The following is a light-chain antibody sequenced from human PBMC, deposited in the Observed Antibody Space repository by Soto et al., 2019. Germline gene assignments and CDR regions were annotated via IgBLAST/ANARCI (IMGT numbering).Light chain of an antibody. V-gene: IGLV2-14*01. J-gene: IGLJ3*02. CDR3: SSYTSRSTLEV. Sequence: QSALTQPASVSGSPGQSITISCTGTSRDVGGYNYVSWYQQHPGKAPKLMIYEVSNRPSGVSNRFSGSKSGNTASLTISGLQAEDEADYYCSSYTSRSTLEVFGGGTQLTVL. CDR1: SRDVGGYNY. CDR2: EVS.